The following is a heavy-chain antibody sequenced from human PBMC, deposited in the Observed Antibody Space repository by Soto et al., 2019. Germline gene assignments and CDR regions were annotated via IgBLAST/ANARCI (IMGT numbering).Heavy chain of an antibody. J-gene: IGHJ6*02. CDR2: IYYSGST. CDR3: ARGASSYYDSSGYYYERVYGMDV. CDR1: GGSISSGGYY. V-gene: IGHV4-31*03. D-gene: IGHD3-22*01. Sequence: SETLSLTCTVSGGSISSGGYYWSWIRQHPGKGLEWIGYIYYSGSTYYNPSLKSRVTISVDTSKNQFSLKLSSVTAADTAVYYCARGASSYYDSSGYYYERVYGMDVWGQGTTVTVPS.